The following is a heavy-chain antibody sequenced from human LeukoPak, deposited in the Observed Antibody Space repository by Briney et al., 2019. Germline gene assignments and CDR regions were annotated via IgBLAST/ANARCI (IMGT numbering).Heavy chain of an antibody. V-gene: IGHV3-74*01. CDR2: INSDGSWT. J-gene: IGHJ4*02. CDR1: GNYW. D-gene: IGHD5-24*01. Sequence: GGSLRLSCAASGNYWMHWVRQVPGKGLVWVSHINSDGSWTSYADSVKGRFTISRDNSKNTLYLQMNSLRAEDTAVYYCARDLGWLQSESDYWGQGTLVTVSS. CDR3: ARDLGWLQSESDY.